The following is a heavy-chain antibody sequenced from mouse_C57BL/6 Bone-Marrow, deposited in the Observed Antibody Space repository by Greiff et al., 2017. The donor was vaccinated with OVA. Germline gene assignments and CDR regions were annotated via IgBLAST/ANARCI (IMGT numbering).Heavy chain of an antibody. J-gene: IGHJ2*01. CDR1: GYTFTSYG. Sequence: VKVVESGAELARPGASVKLSCKASGYTFTSYGISWVKQRTGQGLEWIGEIYPRSGNTYYNEKFKGKATLTADKSSSTAYMELRSLTSEDSAVYFCARDYYYGSSYDYWGQGTTLTVSS. D-gene: IGHD1-1*01. CDR2: IYPRSGNT. CDR3: ARDYYYGSSYDY. V-gene: IGHV1-81*01.